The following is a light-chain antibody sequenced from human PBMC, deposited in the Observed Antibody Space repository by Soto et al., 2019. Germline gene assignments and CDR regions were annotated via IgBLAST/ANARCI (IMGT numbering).Light chain of an antibody. CDR3: QQYGDSLLT. Sequence: IALTQSPATLSSSPGETATLSWRASQYVGTRLAWYQQKPGQAPRLLMYDASTRATGIPDRFSGSGSGTDFTLIISRLETEDFAVYDCQQYGDSLLTFGQGTKVDIK. CDR2: DAS. CDR1: QYVGTR. J-gene: IGKJ1*01. V-gene: IGKV3-20*01.